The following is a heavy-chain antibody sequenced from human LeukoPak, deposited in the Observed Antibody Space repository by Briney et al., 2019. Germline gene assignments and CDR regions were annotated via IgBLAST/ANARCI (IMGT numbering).Heavy chain of an antibody. J-gene: IGHJ5*02. CDR1: GFTFSSYS. CDR2: ISSSSSYI. V-gene: IGHV3-21*04. Sequence: GGSLRLSCAASGFTFSSYSMNWVRQAPGKGLEWVSSISSSSSYIYYADSVKGRFTISRDNAKNSLYLQMNSLRAEDTAVYYCAKGGSLIITFGGGYKWIDPWGQGTLVTVSS. CDR3: AKGGSLIITFGGGYKWIDP. D-gene: IGHD3-16*01.